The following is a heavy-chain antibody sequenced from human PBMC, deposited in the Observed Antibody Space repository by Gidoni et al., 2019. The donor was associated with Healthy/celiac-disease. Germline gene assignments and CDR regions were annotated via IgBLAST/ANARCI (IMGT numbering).Heavy chain of an antibody. CDR3: AKGETYYDFWSGYQIYYFDY. Sequence: EVQLLESGGGLVQPGGSLRLSCAASGFTFSSYAMSWVRQAPGKGLEWVSAISGSGGSTYYADSVKGRFTISRDNSKNTLYLQMNSLRAEDTAVYYCAKGETYYDFWSGYQIYYFDYWGQGTLVTVSS. CDR1: GFTFSSYA. D-gene: IGHD3-3*01. J-gene: IGHJ4*02. V-gene: IGHV3-23*01. CDR2: ISGSGGST.